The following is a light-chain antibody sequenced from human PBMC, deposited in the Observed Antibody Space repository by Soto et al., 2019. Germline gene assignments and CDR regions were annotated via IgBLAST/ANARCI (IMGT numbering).Light chain of an antibody. CDR3: GAWDSSLSAVV. J-gene: IGLJ2*01. CDR1: NSNIGNNY. CDR2: DNN. Sequence: QAVVTQPPSVSAAPGQKVTISCSGSNSNIGNNYVSWYQQLPGTAPKLLIYDNNKRPSGIPDRFSGSKSATSATLGITGLQTGDEADYYCGAWDSSLSAVVFGGGTKLTVL. V-gene: IGLV1-51*01.